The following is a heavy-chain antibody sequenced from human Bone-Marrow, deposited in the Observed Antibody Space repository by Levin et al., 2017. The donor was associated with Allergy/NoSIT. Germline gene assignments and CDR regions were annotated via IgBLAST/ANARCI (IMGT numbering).Heavy chain of an antibody. V-gene: IGHV3-23*01. CDR1: DSGFMFPSYA. D-gene: IGHD5-12*01. CDR3: AKGRVGVGPWSGTYRSGYDSRYHFYAMDV. CDR2: IDGRGEIT. J-gene: IGHJ6*02. Sequence: SGGSLRLSCAASDSGFMFPSYAMNWVRQAPGKGLEWVSVIDGRGEITDYADSVKDRFTISRDNSKSTLYLQMNRLRVEDTALYYCAKGRVGVGPWSGTYRSGYDSRYHFYAMDVWGQGTTVTVAS.